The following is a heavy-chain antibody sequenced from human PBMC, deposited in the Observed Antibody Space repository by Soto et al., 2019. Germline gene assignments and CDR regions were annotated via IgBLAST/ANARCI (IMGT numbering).Heavy chain of an antibody. CDR1: GFTFSSYA. CDR3: ARNGGYYDSSGYYFESDY. V-gene: IGHV3-23*01. CDR2: ISGSGGST. J-gene: IGHJ4*02. D-gene: IGHD3-22*01. Sequence: GGSLRLSCAASGFTFSSYAMSWVRQAPGKGLEWVSAISGSGGSTYYADSVKGRFTISRDNSKNTLYLQMNSLRAEDTAVYYCARNGGYYDSSGYYFESDYWGQGTLVTVSS.